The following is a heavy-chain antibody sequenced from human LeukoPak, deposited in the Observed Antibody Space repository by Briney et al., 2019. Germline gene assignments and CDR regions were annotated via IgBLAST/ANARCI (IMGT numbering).Heavy chain of an antibody. Sequence: ASVTVSFKASGYTFTSYGISWVRQAPGQGLEWMGWISAYNGNTNYAQKLQGRVTMTTDTSTSTAYMELRSLRSDDTAVYYCARATDEMYYYDSSGYCDYWGQGTLVTVSS. V-gene: IGHV1-18*01. CDR3: ARATDEMYYYDSSGYCDY. J-gene: IGHJ4*02. CDR1: GYTFTSYG. CDR2: ISAYNGNT. D-gene: IGHD3-22*01.